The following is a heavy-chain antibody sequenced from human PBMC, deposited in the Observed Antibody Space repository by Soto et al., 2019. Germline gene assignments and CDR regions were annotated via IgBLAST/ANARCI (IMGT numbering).Heavy chain of an antibody. Sequence: VQLVESGGGLVQPGGSLRLSCAASGFSISRLTMNWVRQAPGKGLEWVAYISSTSNTVYYADSVDGRFTISRDNAKNSMFLQMSSLRAEDTAVYYCATYAPYCRGGTCDFWGQGTQVTVSS. D-gene: IGHD2-15*01. CDR3: ATYAPYCRGGTCDF. J-gene: IGHJ4*02. CDR2: ISSTSNTV. CDR1: GFSISRLT. V-gene: IGHV3-48*01.